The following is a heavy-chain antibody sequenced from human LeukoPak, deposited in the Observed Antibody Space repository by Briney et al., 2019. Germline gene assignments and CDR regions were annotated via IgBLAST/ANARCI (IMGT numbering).Heavy chain of an antibody. D-gene: IGHD1-14*01. J-gene: IGHJ6*03. CDR3: AKTGFQWGEYFYYMDV. Sequence: GGSLRLSCAASGITFSSLWMSWFRQAPGKGLEWVAFIRHDGSDIYYADSVKGRFTISRDNSKDTLYFQMNSLIYDDTAVYYCAKTGFQWGEYFYYMDVWGKGTTVTVSS. V-gene: IGHV3-30*02. CDR1: GITFSSLW. CDR2: IRHDGSDI.